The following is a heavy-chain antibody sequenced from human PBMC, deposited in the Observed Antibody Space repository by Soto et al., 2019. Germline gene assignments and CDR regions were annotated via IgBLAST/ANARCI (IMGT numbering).Heavy chain of an antibody. CDR2: IKSKTDGGTA. J-gene: IGHJ6*02. Sequence: EVQLVESGGGFVQPGGSLRLSCVASRFSFTNAWMSWVRQAPGKGPEWVGRIKSKTDGGTADYAAPVKGRFTISIDDSQNTLYLHMDSLKTEVTALFHFITDIGIYGLDIWGQGTTVTVSS. V-gene: IGHV3-15*01. CDR1: RFSFTNAW. D-gene: IGHD1-26*01. CDR3: ITDIGIYGLDI.